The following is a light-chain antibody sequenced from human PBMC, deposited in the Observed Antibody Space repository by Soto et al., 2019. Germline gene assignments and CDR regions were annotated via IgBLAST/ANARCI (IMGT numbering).Light chain of an antibody. Sequence: QSVLTQPASVSGSPGQSITISCTGTSSDVGAYDYVSWYQQHPDKAPKLMIYEVSNRPSGVSNRFSGSKSVNTATLTISGLQADDAADYYCSSYTSSSTRVLGTGTEVTFL. CDR2: EVS. CDR1: SSDVGAYDY. J-gene: IGLJ1*01. CDR3: SSYTSSSTRV. V-gene: IGLV2-14*03.